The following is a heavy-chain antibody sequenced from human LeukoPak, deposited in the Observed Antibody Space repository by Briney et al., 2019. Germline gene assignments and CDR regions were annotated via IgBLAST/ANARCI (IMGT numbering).Heavy chain of an antibody. D-gene: IGHD3-16*01. CDR3: ARDPQGFGGVTIGWFDP. CDR1: GFTFSSYS. CDR2: IKEDGSEK. Sequence: GGSLRLSCAASGFTFSSYSMDWVRQAPGKGLEWVANIKEDGSEKYYVDSVKGRFTISRDNAKNSLYLQMNSLRAEDTAVYYCARDPQGFGGVTIGWFDPWGQGTLVTVSS. J-gene: IGHJ5*02. V-gene: IGHV3-7*01.